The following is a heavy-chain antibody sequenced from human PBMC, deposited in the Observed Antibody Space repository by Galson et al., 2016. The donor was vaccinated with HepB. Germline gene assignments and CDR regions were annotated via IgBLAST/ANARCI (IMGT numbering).Heavy chain of an antibody. CDR2: ISSSGTTI. V-gene: IGHV3-48*03. CDR3: AREPVRLDDLLTGPPKNPDY. D-gene: IGHD3-9*01. Sequence: SLRLSCAASGFTFSRYEMNWVRQAPGKGLGWVSYISSSGTTIYYADSVKGRFTISRDNAKNSLYLQMNSLRAEHTAVYYCAREPVRLDDLLTGPPKNPDYWGQGTLVTVSS. J-gene: IGHJ4*02. CDR1: GFTFSRYE.